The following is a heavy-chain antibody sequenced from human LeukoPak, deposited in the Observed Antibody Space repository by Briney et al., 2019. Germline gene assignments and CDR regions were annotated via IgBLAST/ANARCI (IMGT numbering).Heavy chain of an antibody. CDR1: GFTFSSYS. CDR2: IYSGGST. D-gene: IGHD3-10*01. V-gene: IGHV3-53*01. CDR3: ARDIGGSGSFDY. J-gene: IGHJ4*02. Sequence: GGSLRLSCAASGFTFSSYSMNWVRQAPGKGLEWVSVIYSGGSTYYADSVKGRFTISRDNSKNTLYLQMNSLRAEDTAVYCCARDIGGSGSFDYWGQGTLVTVSS.